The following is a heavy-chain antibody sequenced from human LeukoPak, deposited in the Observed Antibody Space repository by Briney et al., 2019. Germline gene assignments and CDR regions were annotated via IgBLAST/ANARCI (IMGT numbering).Heavy chain of an antibody. Sequence: GASRRLSCAASGLTFSSNAMSWVRQAPGKGLEWVSAISGSVGSPYSADSVKGRLTISRANSKNTLYLKMNTLRAEDTAVYYCAKGEYYYELVDYWCQGTLVTVSS. CDR3: AKGEYYYELVDY. CDR1: GLTFSSNA. J-gene: IGHJ4*02. V-gene: IGHV3-23*01. CDR2: ISGSVGSP. D-gene: IGHD3-22*01.